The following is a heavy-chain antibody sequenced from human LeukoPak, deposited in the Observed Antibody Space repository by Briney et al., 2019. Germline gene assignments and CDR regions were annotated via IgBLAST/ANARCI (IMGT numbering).Heavy chain of an antibody. CDR1: GFTFSSYG. J-gene: IGHJ4*02. Sequence: GGSLRLSCAASGFTFSSYGMHWVRQAPGKGLEWVAVIWYDGSNKYYADSVKGRFTISRDNSKNTLYLQMNSLRAEDTAVYYCARDIFSVRGYYGSGSYTDYWGQGTLVTVSS. CDR3: ARDIFSVRGYYGSGSYTDY. CDR2: IWYDGSNK. V-gene: IGHV3-33*01. D-gene: IGHD3-10*01.